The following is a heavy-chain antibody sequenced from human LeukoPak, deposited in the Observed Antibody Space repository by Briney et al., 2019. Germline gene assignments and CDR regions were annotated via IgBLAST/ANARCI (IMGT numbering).Heavy chain of an antibody. CDR1: GGSISSSSYY. Sequence: SETLSLTCTVSGGSISSSSYYWGWIRQPPGKGLEWIGSIYYSGSTYYNPSLKSRVTMSVDTSKNQFSLKLSSVTAADTAVYYCARSLRGYDILTGYSSDWYFDLWGRGTLVTVSS. J-gene: IGHJ2*01. D-gene: IGHD3-9*01. CDR3: ARSLRGYDILTGYSSDWYFDL. CDR2: IYYSGST. V-gene: IGHV4-39*07.